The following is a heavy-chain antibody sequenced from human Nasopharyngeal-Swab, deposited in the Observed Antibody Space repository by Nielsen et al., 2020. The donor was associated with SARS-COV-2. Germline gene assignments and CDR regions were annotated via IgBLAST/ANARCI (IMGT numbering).Heavy chain of an antibody. CDR3: AKDGGVGLWFRDWYFDY. V-gene: IGHV3-30*18. D-gene: IGHD3-10*01. J-gene: IGHJ4*02. CDR2: ISYDGSNK. Sequence: WIRQPPGKGLEWVAVISYDGSNKYYADSVKGRFTISRDNSKNTLYLQMNSLRAEDTAVYYCAKDGGVGLWFRDWYFDYRGQGTLVTVSS.